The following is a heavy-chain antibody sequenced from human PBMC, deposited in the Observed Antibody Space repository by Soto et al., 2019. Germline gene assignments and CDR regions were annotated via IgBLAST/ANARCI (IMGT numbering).Heavy chain of an antibody. CDR1: GDFITSYH. J-gene: IGHJ4*01. CDR2: ISYSGDT. Sequence: QVQLQESGPGLVNPSETLTLTCSVSGDFITSYHWSWIRQPPGKGLEWIGYISYSGDTNYNPSLNSRGTISVDTSKNQVSLRLRSVTAADTAVYYCARADPLGIAAAGPVYYFDYWGHGTLVTVSS. CDR3: ARADPLGIAAAGPVYYFDY. D-gene: IGHD6-13*01. V-gene: IGHV4-59*01.